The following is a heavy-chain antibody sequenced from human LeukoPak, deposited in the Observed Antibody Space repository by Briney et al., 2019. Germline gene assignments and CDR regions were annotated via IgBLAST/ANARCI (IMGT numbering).Heavy chain of an antibody. D-gene: IGHD6-19*01. CDR3: ARDNSAWYAGTYYYYYGMDV. CDR1: GGSISSYY. CDR2: IYYSGST. V-gene: IGHV4-59*01. Sequence: SSETLSLTCTVSGGSISSYYWSWIRQPPGKELEWIGYIYYSGSTNYNPSLKSRVTTSVDTSKNQFSLKLSSVTAADTAVYYCARDNSAWYAGTYYYYYGMDVWGQGTTVTVSS. J-gene: IGHJ6*02.